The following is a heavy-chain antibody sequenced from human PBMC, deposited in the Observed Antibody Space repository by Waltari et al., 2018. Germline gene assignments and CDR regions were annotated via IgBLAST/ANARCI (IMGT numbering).Heavy chain of an antibody. CDR2: IIPSFGTA. CDR3: AVALYYYGSGSPIADY. J-gene: IGHJ4*02. CDR1: GGTFSSYA. Sequence: QVQLVQSGAEVKKPGSSVKVSCKASGGTFSSYAISWVRQAPGQGLEWRGGIIPSFGTANYALKCQGRATITTDESPSTAYMELSSLRSEDTALYYCAVALYYYGSGSPIADYWGQGTLVTVSS. V-gene: IGHV1-69*05. D-gene: IGHD3-10*01.